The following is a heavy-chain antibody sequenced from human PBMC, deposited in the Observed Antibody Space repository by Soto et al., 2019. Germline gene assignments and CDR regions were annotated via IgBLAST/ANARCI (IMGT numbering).Heavy chain of an antibody. V-gene: IGHV3-30-3*01. CDR3: ARETSGSGSPLYYFDY. D-gene: IGHD3-10*01. J-gene: IGHJ4*02. CDR1: GFTFSGYA. CDR2: ISNDGSNK. Sequence: GGSLRLSCADSGFTFSGYAMHWVRQAPGKGLEWVAIISNDGSNKYYADSVKGRFTISRDNSKHTLYLQMNSLRAEDTAVYNCARETSGSGSPLYYFDYWGQGTPVTVSS.